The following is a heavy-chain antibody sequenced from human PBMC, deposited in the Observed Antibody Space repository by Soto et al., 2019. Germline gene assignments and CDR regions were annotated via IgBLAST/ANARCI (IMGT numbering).Heavy chain of an antibody. CDR3: ARDKDGLGYYDRTGV. Sequence: GASVKVSCKASGGTFSSYAISWVRQAPGQGLEWMGGIIPIFGTANYAQKFQGRVTITADESTSTAYMELSSLRSEDTAVYYCARDKDGLGYYDRTGVWGQGTLVTVSS. J-gene: IGHJ4*02. CDR1: GGTFSSYA. D-gene: IGHD3-22*01. CDR2: IIPIFGTA. V-gene: IGHV1-69*13.